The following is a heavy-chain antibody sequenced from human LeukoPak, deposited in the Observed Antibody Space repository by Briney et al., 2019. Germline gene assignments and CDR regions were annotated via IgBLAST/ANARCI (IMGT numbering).Heavy chain of an antibody. J-gene: IGHJ5*02. Sequence: PGGSLRLSCGASGFTFSTYAMTWVRQAPGKGLDWVSGLIGGGDAFYTDSVTGRFTISRDNSKNTVYLQMNCLRVEDTAVYYCAKDLHYNDGKWEFDPWGQGTLVTVSS. CDR2: LIGGGDA. D-gene: IGHD5-24*01. V-gene: IGHV3-23*01. CDR3: AKDLHYNDGKWEFDP. CDR1: GFTFSTYA.